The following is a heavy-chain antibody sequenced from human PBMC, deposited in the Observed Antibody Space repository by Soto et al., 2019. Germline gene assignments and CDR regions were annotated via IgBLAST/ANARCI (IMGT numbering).Heavy chain of an antibody. V-gene: IGHV4-39*01. D-gene: IGHD5-12*01. CDR1: GGSISSSSYY. CDR2: IYYSGST. CDR3: AAIAYEYYYYYYMDV. J-gene: IGHJ6*03. Sequence: LETLSLTCTVSGGSISSSSYYWGWIRQPPGKGLEWIGSIYYSGSTYYNPSLKSRVTISVDTSKNQFSLKLSSVTAADTAVYYCAAIAYEYYYYYYMDVWGKGTTVTVSS.